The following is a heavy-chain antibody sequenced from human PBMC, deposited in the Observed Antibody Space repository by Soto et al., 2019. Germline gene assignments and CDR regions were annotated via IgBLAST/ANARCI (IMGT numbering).Heavy chain of an antibody. J-gene: IGHJ3*02. D-gene: IGHD1-1*01. CDR1: GFSFTTYG. V-gene: IGHV3-33*01. CDR2: IGYDGNKK. CDR3: ARGGVTGIVGIFGSPLDI. Sequence: QVQLVESGGGWVQPGRSLRLSCEATGFSFTTYGMHWVRQAPGKGLEWVAVIGYDGNKKDYAYSLEGRFTISRDNSKNTVYLQMKSLRGEDTAVYYCARGGVTGIVGIFGSPLDIWGQGTVVTVSS.